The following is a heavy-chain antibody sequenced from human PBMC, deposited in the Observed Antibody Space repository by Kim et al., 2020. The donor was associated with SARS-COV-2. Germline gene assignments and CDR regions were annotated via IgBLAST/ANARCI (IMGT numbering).Heavy chain of an antibody. CDR2: INPRGVTS. Sequence: ASVKVSCKASGYSLSSFYINWVRQIPGQGLEWMGIINPRGVTSRTAQRFQGRVTMTRDASTTTVHVELSRIRSDDTAVYYCARGGDPRDVGAGTDSFDIW. V-gene: IGHV1-46*01. J-gene: IGHJ3*02. CDR3: ARGGDPRDVGAGTDSFDI. D-gene: IGHD3-16*01. CDR1: GYSLSSFY.